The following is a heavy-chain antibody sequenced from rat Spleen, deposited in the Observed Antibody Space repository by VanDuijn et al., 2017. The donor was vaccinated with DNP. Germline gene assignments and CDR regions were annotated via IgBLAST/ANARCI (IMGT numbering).Heavy chain of an antibody. J-gene: IGHJ4*01. CDR1: GFTFSSYW. CDR2: INNDGGST. V-gene: IGHV5-58*01. Sequence: EVQLVETGGGLVQPGRSLKLSCVASGFTFSSYWMFWVRQAPGKGLEWVASINNDGGSTYYPDSVKGRFTISRDNAKSTLYLQMDSLRSEETATYYCARHGEVHLRYAMDAWGQGTSVTVSS. D-gene: IGHD1-5*01. CDR3: ARHGEVHLRYAMDA.